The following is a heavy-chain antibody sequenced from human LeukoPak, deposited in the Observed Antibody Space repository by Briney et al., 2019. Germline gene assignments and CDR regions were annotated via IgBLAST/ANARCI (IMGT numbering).Heavy chain of an antibody. V-gene: IGHV3-48*02. J-gene: IGHJ4*02. CDR1: GFTFSSYS. Sequence: PGGALRLSCAASGFTFSSYSMNWVRQAPGKGLEWVSYISSSSSTIYYADSVKGRFTISRDNAKNSLYLQMNSLRDEDTAVYYCARDPTTHYYDSSGYRYYFDYWGQGTLVTVSS. CDR3: ARDPTTHYYDSSGYRYYFDY. D-gene: IGHD3-22*01. CDR2: ISSSSSTI.